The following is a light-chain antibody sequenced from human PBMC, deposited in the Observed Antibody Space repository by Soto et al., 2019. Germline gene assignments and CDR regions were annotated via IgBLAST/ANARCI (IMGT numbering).Light chain of an antibody. J-gene: IGKJ4*01. Sequence: EIVLTQSPATLSLSPGERSTLSCRASQSINRHLAWYRQKPGQAPRLLIYDASNRATGIPARFSGSGSGTDFTLTISSLEPEDFGVYYCQQRSNWPPVTFGGGTKVDI. CDR2: DAS. CDR1: QSINRH. V-gene: IGKV3-11*01. CDR3: QQRSNWPPVT.